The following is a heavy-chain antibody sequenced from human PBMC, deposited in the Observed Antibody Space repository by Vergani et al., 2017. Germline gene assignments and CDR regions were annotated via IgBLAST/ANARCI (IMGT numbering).Heavy chain of an antibody. V-gene: IGHV4-39*07. J-gene: IGHJ4*02. CDR1: GGSISSSSYY. Sequence: QLQLQESGPGLVKPSETLSLTCTVSGGSISSSSYYWGWIRQPPGKGLEWIGSIYYSGSTYYNPSLKIRVTISVDTSKNQFSLKLSSVTAADTAVYYCARAFRVFGVVIEFYFDYWGQGTLVTVSS. D-gene: IGHD3-3*01. CDR3: ARAFRVFGVVIEFYFDY. CDR2: IYYSGST.